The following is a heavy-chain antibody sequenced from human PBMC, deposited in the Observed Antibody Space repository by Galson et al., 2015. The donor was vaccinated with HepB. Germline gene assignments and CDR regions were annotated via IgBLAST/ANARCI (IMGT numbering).Heavy chain of an antibody. CDR1: GFSLSTSGMC. Sequence: PALVKPTQTLTLTCTFSGFSLSTSGMCVSWIRQPPGKALEWLARIDWDDDKYYSTSLKTRLTISKDTSKNQVVLTMTNMDPVDTATYYCARGPGYSSGWTPEYYFDYWGQGTLVTVSS. V-gene: IGHV2-70*11. D-gene: IGHD6-19*01. CDR2: IDWDDDK. J-gene: IGHJ4*02. CDR3: ARGPGYSSGWTPEYYFDY.